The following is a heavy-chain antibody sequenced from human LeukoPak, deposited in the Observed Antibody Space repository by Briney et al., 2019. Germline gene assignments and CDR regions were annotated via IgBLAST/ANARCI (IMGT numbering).Heavy chain of an antibody. Sequence: PGRSLRLSCAASGFTFSSYGMHWVRQAPGKGLEWVAVISYDGSNKYYADSVKGRFTISRDNSKNTLYLQMNSLRAEDTAVYYCAKDVIAAAAPGYWGQGTLVTVSS. J-gene: IGHJ4*02. CDR1: GFTFSSYG. D-gene: IGHD6-13*01. CDR2: ISYDGSNK. CDR3: AKDVIAAAAPGY. V-gene: IGHV3-30*18.